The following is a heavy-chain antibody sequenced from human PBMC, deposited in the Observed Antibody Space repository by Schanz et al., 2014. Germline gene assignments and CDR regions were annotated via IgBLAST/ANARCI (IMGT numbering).Heavy chain of an antibody. CDR3: ARAARRTRVVPLYFDY. V-gene: IGHV4-34*01. D-gene: IGHD2-2*01. J-gene: IGHJ4*02. CDR1: GGSFSGYY. Sequence: QVQLQQWGAGLLKPSETLSLTCAVYGGSFSGYYWSWIRQPPGKGLEWIAEINHGGSTNYNPSLKSRVTISVDTSKNQFSLNLRSVTAADTAVYYCARAARRTRVVPLYFDYWGQGTLVTVSS. CDR2: INHGGST.